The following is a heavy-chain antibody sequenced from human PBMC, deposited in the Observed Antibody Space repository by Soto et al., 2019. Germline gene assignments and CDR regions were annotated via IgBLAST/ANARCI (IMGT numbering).Heavy chain of an antibody. J-gene: IGHJ6*02. V-gene: IGHV4-31*03. CDR2: IYYSGST. CDR1: GGSISSGGYY. Sequence: TSETLSLTCTVSGGSISSGGYYWSWIRQHPGKGLEWIGYIYYSGSTYYNPSLKSRVTISVDTSKNQFSLKLSSVTAADTAVYYCARDRVTMVRGVISAYYYGMDVWGQGTTVTVSS. CDR3: ARDRVTMVRGVISAYYYGMDV. D-gene: IGHD3-10*01.